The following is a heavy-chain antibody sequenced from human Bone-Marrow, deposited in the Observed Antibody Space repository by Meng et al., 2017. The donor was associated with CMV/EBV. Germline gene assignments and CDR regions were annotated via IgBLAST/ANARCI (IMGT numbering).Heavy chain of an antibody. CDR3: ARCSPFALGTGDWFEP. Sequence: GSLRLSCTVSGGSISSYYWSWIRQPPGKGLEWIGYIYYSGSNNYNPSLKSRVTISVDTSKNQFSLKLSSVTAADTAVYYCARCSPFALGTGDWFEPWGQGTLVTVAS. CDR2: IYYSGSN. CDR1: GGSISSYY. D-gene: IGHD7-27*01. J-gene: IGHJ5*02. V-gene: IGHV4-59*01.